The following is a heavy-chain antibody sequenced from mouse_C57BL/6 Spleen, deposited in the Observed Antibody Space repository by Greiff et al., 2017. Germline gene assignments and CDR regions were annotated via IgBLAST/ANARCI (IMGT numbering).Heavy chain of an antibody. Sequence: EVMLVESGGGLVKPGGSLKLSCAASGFTFSSYTMSWVRQTPEKRLEWVATISGGGGNTYYPDSVKGRFTISRDNAKNTLYLQMSSLRSEDTALYYCARQGYYGYDEGYYYAMDYWGQGTSVTGSS. CDR2: ISGGGGNT. V-gene: IGHV5-9*01. CDR1: GFTFSSYT. J-gene: IGHJ4*01. CDR3: ARQGYYGYDEGYYYAMDY. D-gene: IGHD2-2*01.